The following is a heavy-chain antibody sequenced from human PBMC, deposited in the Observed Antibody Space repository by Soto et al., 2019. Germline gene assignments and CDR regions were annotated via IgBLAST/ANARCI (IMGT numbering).Heavy chain of an antibody. Sequence: TSETLSLTCTVSGGSISSGGYYWSWIRQHPGKGLEWIGYIYYSGSTYYNPSLKSRVTISVDTSKNQFSLKLSSVTAAVTAVYYCAREGLELRNAFDIWGQGTMVTVSS. D-gene: IGHD1-7*01. J-gene: IGHJ3*02. V-gene: IGHV4-31*03. CDR1: GGSISSGGYY. CDR2: IYYSGST. CDR3: AREGLELRNAFDI.